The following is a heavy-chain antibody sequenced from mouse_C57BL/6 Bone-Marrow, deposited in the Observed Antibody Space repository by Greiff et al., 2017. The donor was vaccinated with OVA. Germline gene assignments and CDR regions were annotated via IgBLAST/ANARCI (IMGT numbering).Heavy chain of an antibody. J-gene: IGHJ2*01. CDR1: GFTFSDYG. D-gene: IGHD2-14*01. CDR3: ARNRPVFDY. V-gene: IGHV5-17*01. CDR2: ISSGSSTI. Sequence: VQLKESGGGLVKPGGSLKLSCAASGFTFSDYGMHWVRQAAEKGLEWVAYISSGSSTINYADTVKGRFTISRDNAKNTLFLQMTSLRSEDTAMYYCARNRPVFDYWGQGTTLTVSS.